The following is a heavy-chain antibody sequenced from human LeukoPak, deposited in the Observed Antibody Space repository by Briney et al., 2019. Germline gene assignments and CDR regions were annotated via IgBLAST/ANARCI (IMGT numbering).Heavy chain of an antibody. V-gene: IGHV1-69*13. Sequence: ASVKVSCKASGGTFSSYATSWVRQAPGQGLEWMGGIIPIFGTANYAQKFQGRVTITADESTSTAYMELSSLRSEDTAVYYCARGVQGWNFDYWGQGTLVTVSS. D-gene: IGHD6-19*01. J-gene: IGHJ4*02. CDR3: ARGVQGWNFDY. CDR1: GGTFSSYA. CDR2: IIPIFGTA.